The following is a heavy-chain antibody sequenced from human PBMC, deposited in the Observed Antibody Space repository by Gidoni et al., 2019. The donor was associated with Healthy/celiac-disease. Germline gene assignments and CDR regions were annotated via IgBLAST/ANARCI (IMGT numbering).Heavy chain of an antibody. J-gene: IGHJ4*02. CDR2: ISYDGSNK. D-gene: IGHD6-19*01. V-gene: IGHV3-30-3*01. CDR1: GFTFSSYA. CDR3: ARDDRAVAGSVDY. Sequence: QVQLVESGGGVVQPGRSLRLSCAASGFTFSSYAMHWVRQAPGKGLEWVAVISYDGSNKYYADSVKGRFTISRDNSKNTLYLQMNSLRAEDTAVYYCARDDRAVAGSVDYWGQGTLVTVST.